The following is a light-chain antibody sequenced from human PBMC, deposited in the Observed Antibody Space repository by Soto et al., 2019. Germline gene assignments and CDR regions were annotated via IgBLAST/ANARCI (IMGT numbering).Light chain of an antibody. CDR3: QQYYSYPPIT. V-gene: IGKV1-5*01. CDR2: AAS. J-gene: IGKJ5*01. CDR1: QSIGRF. Sequence: DIQMTQSPSTLSASVGERVTITCRASQSIGRFLAWYQHQPGKAPKLLIYAASTLQSGVPSRFSGSGSGTDFTLTISCLQSEDFATYYCQQYYSYPPITFGQGTRLEIK.